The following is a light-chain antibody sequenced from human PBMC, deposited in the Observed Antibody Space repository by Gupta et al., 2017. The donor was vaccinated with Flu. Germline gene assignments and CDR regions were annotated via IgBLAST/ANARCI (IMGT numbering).Light chain of an antibody. CDR2: DAS. CDR3: QQRSLWPPWT. Sequence: ATLSLAPGERATLSCRASQSVDSSLAWYKQRPGQAPRLLIYDASNRAAGIPARFSGSGYGTDFTLTISSLEPEDFALYYCQQRSLWPPWTFGQGTKVEIK. V-gene: IGKV3-11*01. CDR1: QSVDSS. J-gene: IGKJ1*01.